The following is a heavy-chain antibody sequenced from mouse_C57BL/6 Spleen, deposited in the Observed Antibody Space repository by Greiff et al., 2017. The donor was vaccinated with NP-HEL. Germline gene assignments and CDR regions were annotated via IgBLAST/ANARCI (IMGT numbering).Heavy chain of an antibody. V-gene: IGHV1-53*01. CDR2: INPSNGGT. CDR3: ARTGTGTRAMDY. J-gene: IGHJ4*01. CDR1: GYTFTSYW. D-gene: IGHD4-1*01. Sequence: QVQLQQSGTELVKPGASVKLSYKASGYTFTSYWMHWVKQRPGQGLEWIGNINPSNGGTNYNEKFKSKATLTVDKSSSTADMQLSSLTSEDSAVYYCARTGTGTRAMDYWGQGTSVTVSS.